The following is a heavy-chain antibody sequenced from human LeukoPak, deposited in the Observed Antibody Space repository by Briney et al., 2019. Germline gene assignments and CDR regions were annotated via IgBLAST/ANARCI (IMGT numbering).Heavy chain of an antibody. J-gene: IGHJ4*02. CDR1: GFTFSGSA. Sequence: GGSLRLSCAASGFTFSGSAMHWVRQASGKGLEWVGRIRSKANSYATAYAASVKGRFTISRDDSKNTAYLQMNSLKTEDTAVYYCTRSSPKYSSSWYRTYYFDYWGQGTLVTVSS. CDR2: IRSKANSYAT. CDR3: TRSSPKYSSSWYRTYYFDY. D-gene: IGHD6-13*01. V-gene: IGHV3-73*01.